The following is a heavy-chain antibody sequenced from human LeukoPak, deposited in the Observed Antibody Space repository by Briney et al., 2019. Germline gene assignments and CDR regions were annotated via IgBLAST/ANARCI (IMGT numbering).Heavy chain of an antibody. CDR3: ARVRVVWWYGMDV. D-gene: IGHD2-8*02. V-gene: IGHV3-21*01. Sequence: GGSPRLSCAASGFTFSSYSMNWVRQAPGKGLEWVSSISSSSSYIYYADSVKGRFTISRDNAKNSLYLQMNSLRAEDTAVYYCARVRVVWWYGMDVWGKGTTVTVSS. J-gene: IGHJ6*04. CDR2: ISSSSSYI. CDR1: GFTFSSYS.